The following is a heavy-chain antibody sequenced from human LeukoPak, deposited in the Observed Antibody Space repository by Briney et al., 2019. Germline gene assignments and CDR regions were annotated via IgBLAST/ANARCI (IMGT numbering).Heavy chain of an antibody. Sequence: PSETLSLTCAVSGGSISSSNWWSWVRQPPGKGLEWIGEIYHSGSTNYNPSLKSRVTISVDKSKNQFSLKLSSVTAADTAVYYCARVSLYGSGSYLFDYWGQGTLVTVSS. J-gene: IGHJ4*02. D-gene: IGHD3-10*01. V-gene: IGHV4-4*02. CDR1: GGSISSSNW. CDR3: ARVSLYGSGSYLFDY. CDR2: IYHSGST.